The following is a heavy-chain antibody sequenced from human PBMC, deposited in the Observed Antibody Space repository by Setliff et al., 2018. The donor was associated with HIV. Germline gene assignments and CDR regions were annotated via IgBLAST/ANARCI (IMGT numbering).Heavy chain of an antibody. J-gene: IGHJ4*02. CDR1: GFTFSTYW. D-gene: IGHD3-22*01. V-gene: IGHV3-74*01. CDR3: GSHYYDSSGFYTVGY. Sequence: PGESLKISCGASGFTFSTYWMHWVRQVPGKGLVWVSRLNTDGSRTDYADSVKGRFTISRDNAKNTVYLQMNSLRAEDTAVYYCGSHYYDSSGFYTVGYWGQGTLVTVSS. CDR2: LNTDGSRT.